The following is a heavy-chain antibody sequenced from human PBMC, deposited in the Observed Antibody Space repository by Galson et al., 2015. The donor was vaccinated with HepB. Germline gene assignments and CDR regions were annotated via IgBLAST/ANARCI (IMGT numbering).Heavy chain of an antibody. CDR1: GYTFTSYG. CDR3: ARASAFSYSSSWYWNYYGVDV. CDR2: ISAYNGNT. V-gene: IGHV1-18*04. D-gene: IGHD6-13*01. J-gene: IGHJ6*02. Sequence: SVKVSCKASGYTFTSYGISWVRQAPGQGLEWMGWISAYNGNTNYAQKLQGRVTMTTDTSTSTAYMELRSLRSDDTAVYYCARASAFSYSSSWYWNYYGVDVWGQGTTVTVSS.